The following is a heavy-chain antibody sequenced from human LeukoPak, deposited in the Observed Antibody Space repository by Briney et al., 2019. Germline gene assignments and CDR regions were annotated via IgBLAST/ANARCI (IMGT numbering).Heavy chain of an antibody. V-gene: IGHV6-1*01. D-gene: IGHD1-26*01. J-gene: IGHJ5*02. CDR1: GDSVSNKNAA. CDR2: TYYRSEWHT. CDR3: ASGWALS. Sequence: SQTLSLTCAVSGDSVSNKNAAWSWIRQSPSRGLEWLGRTYYRSEWHTDYAFSVKGRITINADTSKNQFSLQLGYVTPEDTAVYYCASGWALSWGQGTLVTVS.